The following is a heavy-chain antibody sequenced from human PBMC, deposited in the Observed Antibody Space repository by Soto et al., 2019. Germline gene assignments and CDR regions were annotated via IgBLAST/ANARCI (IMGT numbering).Heavy chain of an antibody. J-gene: IGHJ4*02. CDR2: IIPILGIA. CDR3: ARDRGYCAKGVCFRYDY. CDR1: GGTFSSYT. D-gene: IGHD2-8*01. Sequence: ASVKVSCKASGGTFSSYTISWVRQAPGQGLEWMGRIIPILGIANYAQNFQGRVTMTADKSTSTAYMDLRSLRSDDTAVYYCARDRGYCAKGVCFRYDYWGQGTLVTVSS. V-gene: IGHV1-69*04.